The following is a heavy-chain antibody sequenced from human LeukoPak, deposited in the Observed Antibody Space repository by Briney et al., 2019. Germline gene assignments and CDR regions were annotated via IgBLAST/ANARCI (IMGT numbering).Heavy chain of an antibody. Sequence: GGSLRPSCAASGLTFSSYAMSWVRQAPGKGLEWVSTLSGSGASTSYADSVKGRFTISRDNSKNTLYLQMNSLRAEDTARYYCGKQKGFCRGGSGYYSDYWGQGTLVTVSS. CDR1: GLTFSSYA. V-gene: IGHV3-23*01. CDR3: GKQKGFCRGGSGYYSDY. CDR2: LSGSGAST. D-gene: IGHD2-15*01. J-gene: IGHJ4*02.